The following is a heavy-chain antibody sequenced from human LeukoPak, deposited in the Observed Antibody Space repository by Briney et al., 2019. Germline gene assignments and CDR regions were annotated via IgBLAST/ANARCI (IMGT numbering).Heavy chain of an antibody. D-gene: IGHD3-22*01. Sequence: PSETLSLTCSVSGASINSSIHHWGWIRQSPGKGLEWIGSIYYSGSTYYNPSLKSRVTISVDTSKNQFSLKLSSVTAADTAVYYCASFVPDTMIELIDYWGQGTLVTVSS. CDR1: GASINSSIHH. CDR2: IYYSGST. V-gene: IGHV4-39*01. CDR3: ASFVPDTMIELIDY. J-gene: IGHJ4*02.